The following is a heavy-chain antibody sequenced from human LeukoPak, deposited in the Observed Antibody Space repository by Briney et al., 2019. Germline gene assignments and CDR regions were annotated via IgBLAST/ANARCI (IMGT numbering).Heavy chain of an antibody. V-gene: IGHV3-30-3*01. CDR2: ISYDGSNK. D-gene: IGHD4-23*01. CDR3: ARDGTTVVTGWFDP. CDR1: EFTFSSYA. Sequence: PGGSLRLSCEASEFTFSSYAMHWVRQAPGKGLEWVAVISYDGSNKYYADSVKGRFTISRDNSKNTLFLQMNSLRPEDTAVYYCARDGTTVVTGWFDPWGQGTLVTVSS. J-gene: IGHJ5*02.